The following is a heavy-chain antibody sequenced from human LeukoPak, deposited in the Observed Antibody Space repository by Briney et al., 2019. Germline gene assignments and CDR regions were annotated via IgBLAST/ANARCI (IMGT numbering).Heavy chain of an antibody. Sequence: GGSLRLSCAASGFTFSSYSMNWVRQAPGKGLEWVSSISSSGSTIYYADSVKGRFTISRDNAKNSLYLQMNSLRAEDTAVYYCARSGTTYYYDSSGYRKPDYWGQGTLVTVSS. V-gene: IGHV3-21*04. D-gene: IGHD3-22*01. CDR2: ISSSGSTI. CDR1: GFTFSSYS. CDR3: ARSGTTYYYDSSGYRKPDY. J-gene: IGHJ4*02.